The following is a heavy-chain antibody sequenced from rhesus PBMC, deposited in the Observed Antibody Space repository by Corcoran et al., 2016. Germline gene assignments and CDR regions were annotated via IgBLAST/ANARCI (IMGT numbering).Heavy chain of an antibody. Sequence: QVKLQQWGEGLVKPSETLSLTCAVYGCAISDFYWSWIRQSPGKGLEWIGNIDGNSASTNYKPSLKNRVTISRDASKSQCSLRLTSVTAADTAVDYCAAPYCSRGVCYQPDDYWGQGVLVTVSS. CDR2: IDGNSAST. V-gene: IGHV4-73*01. CDR1: GCAISDFY. J-gene: IGHJ4*01. D-gene: IGHD2-39*01. CDR3: AAPYCSRGVCYQPDDY.